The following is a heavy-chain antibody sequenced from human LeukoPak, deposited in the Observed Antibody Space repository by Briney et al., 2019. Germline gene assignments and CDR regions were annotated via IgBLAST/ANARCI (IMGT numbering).Heavy chain of an antibody. D-gene: IGHD5-18*01. CDR1: GGTLSSYA. Sequence: SVKLSCKASGGTLSSYAISWVRQAPGQGLEWMGGIIPIFGTANYAQKFQGRVTITADESTSTAYMELSSLRSEDTAVYYCARDVHSYGYDYWGQGTLVTVSS. J-gene: IGHJ4*02. CDR2: IIPIFGTA. V-gene: IGHV1-69*13. CDR3: ARDVHSYGYDY.